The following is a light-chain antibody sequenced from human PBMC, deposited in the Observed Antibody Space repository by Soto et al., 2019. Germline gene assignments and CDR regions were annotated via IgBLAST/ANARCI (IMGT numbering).Light chain of an antibody. CDR3: MQALQSQWT. Sequence: EIVMTQSPLSLPVTPGESASISCRSSESLHQATGYQYVDWPLQRPGQSPQLLTYLSSIRAAGGPDRLSGSGSGTNFTLEISRVEAEDVGVYYCMQALQSQWTFGQGTKVEIQ. J-gene: IGKJ1*01. CDR2: LSS. CDR1: ESLHQATGYQY. V-gene: IGKV2-28*01.